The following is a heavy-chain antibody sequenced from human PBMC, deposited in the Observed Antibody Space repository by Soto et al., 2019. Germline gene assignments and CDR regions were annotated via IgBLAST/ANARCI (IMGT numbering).Heavy chain of an antibody. V-gene: IGHV3-30*18. Sequence: QVQLVESGGGVVQPGRSLRLSCAASGFTFSSYGMHWVRQAPGKGLEWVAVISYDGSNKYYADSVKGRFTISRDNSKNPLYRKMTSLRAEDTAVYYCAKRGYYDSSGYSYYFPSGMDVWGQGTTVTASS. J-gene: IGHJ6*02. CDR3: AKRGYYDSSGYSYYFPSGMDV. CDR1: GFTFSSYG. D-gene: IGHD3-22*01. CDR2: ISYDGSNK.